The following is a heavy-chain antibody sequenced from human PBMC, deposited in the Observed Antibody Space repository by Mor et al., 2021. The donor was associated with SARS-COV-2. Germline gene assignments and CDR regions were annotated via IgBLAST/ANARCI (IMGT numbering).Heavy chain of an antibody. CDR2: YNGNT. D-gene: IGHD1-20*01. J-gene: IGHJ4*02. Sequence: YNGNTNYAQKLHGRVTMTTDTSTSTAYMELRSLRSDDTAVYYCARYKGWGPVDYWGQGTLVTVSS. V-gene: IGHV1-18*01. CDR3: ARYKGWGPVDY.